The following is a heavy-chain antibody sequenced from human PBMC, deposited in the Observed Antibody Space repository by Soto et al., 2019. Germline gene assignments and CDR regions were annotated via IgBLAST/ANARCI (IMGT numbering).Heavy chain of an antibody. CDR2: ISAYKGNT. V-gene: IGHV1-18*04. CDR1: RSSSTCYD. J-gene: IGHJ6*02. Sequence: SAKPCCKASRSSSTCYDLCWARQAPERGLEWMGWISAYKGNTNYAQKFQGRVTMTTDTSTSTAYMELRSLRSDDTAMYYCARDAYCSNGVCSYYYGMDVWGQGTSVTVSS. CDR3: ARDAYCSNGVCSYYYGMDV. D-gene: IGHD2-8*01.